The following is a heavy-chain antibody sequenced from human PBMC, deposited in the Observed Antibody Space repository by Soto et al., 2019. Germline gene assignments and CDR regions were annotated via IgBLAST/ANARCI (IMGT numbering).Heavy chain of an antibody. V-gene: IGHV1-58*02. Sequence: SVKVSCKASGFTFSSYGIHWVRQARGQRLEWIGGIVVVSGNTNYAQKFQGRVTITRDVSTNTAYMELSSLRSEDTAVYYCAIHYSSGGSYYYYRVDVWGQGTTVTVSS. CDR2: IVVVSGNT. CDR3: AIHYSSGGSYYYYRVDV. D-gene: IGHD6-19*01. J-gene: IGHJ6*02. CDR1: GFTFSSYG.